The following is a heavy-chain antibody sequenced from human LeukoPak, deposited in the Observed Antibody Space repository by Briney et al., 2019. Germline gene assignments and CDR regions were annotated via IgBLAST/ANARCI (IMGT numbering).Heavy chain of an antibody. CDR3: ARRRGSGSYLYYFDY. Sequence: PSETLSLTCTVSGASISSGDYLWSWIRQPPGKGLEWIGYIFYSGNTNYNPSLKSRVTISVDTSKNQFSLKLSSVTAADTAVYYCARRRGSGSYLYYFDYWGQGTLVTVSS. CDR2: IFYSGNT. V-gene: IGHV4-61*08. CDR1: GASISSGDYL. D-gene: IGHD3-10*01. J-gene: IGHJ4*02.